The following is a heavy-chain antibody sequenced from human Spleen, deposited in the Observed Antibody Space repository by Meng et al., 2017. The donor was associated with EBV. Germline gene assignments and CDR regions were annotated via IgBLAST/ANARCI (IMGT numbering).Heavy chain of an antibody. D-gene: IGHD2-21*01. CDR1: GGTFNDYA. CDR3: AANYGCDGGGCYRFDY. Sequence: QGQWVRSGAEWKKPGSSVKVSCKASGGTFNDYAFSWVRQAPGQGLEWMGGIIPVFGTAYYAQKFQGRVTITAYKSTNTAYLEVSSLRSDDTAVYYCAANYGCDGGGCYRFDYWGQGTLVTVSS. V-gene: IGHV1-69*06. J-gene: IGHJ4*02. CDR2: IIPVFGTA.